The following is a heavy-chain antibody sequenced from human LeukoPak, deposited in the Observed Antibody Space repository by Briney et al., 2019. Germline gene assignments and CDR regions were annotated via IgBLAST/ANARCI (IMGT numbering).Heavy chain of an antibody. CDR1: GFTVSSNS. Sequence: PGGSLRLSCTVSGFTVSSNSMSWVRQAPGKGLEWVSFIYSDNTHYSDSVKGRFTISRDNSKNTLYLQMNSLRAEDTAVYYCAKEMHYYGSGSYSNYYYYMDVWGKGTTVTISS. CDR2: IYSDNT. V-gene: IGHV3-53*01. D-gene: IGHD3-10*01. J-gene: IGHJ6*03. CDR3: AKEMHYYGSGSYSNYYYYMDV.